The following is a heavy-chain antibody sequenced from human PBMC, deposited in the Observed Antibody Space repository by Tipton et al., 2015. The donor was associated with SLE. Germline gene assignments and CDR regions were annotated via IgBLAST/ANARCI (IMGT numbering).Heavy chain of an antibody. CDR3: ARDRDGYSFDY. CDR2: IYYTGDT. Sequence: TLSLTCTISGDSVSSGPYYWSWIRQPPGKGLEWIGYIYYTGDTSCNPSLRSRVTISVDTSRSQLSLNLTSVTAADTAVYYCARDRDGYSFDYWGQGILVTVSS. J-gene: IGHJ4*02. V-gene: IGHV4-61*01. D-gene: IGHD2-21*02. CDR1: GDSVSSGPYY.